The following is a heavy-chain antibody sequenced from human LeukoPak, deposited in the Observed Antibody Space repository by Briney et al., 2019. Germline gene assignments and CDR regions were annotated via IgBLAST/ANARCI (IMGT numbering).Heavy chain of an antibody. CDR2: MNPNSANT. J-gene: IGHJ3*02. Sequence: ASVKVSCKASGYTFTSYDINWVRQATGQGLEWMGWMNPNSANTGYAQKFQGRVTITRNTSISTTYMELSSLRFEDTAVYYCARDRTTVTTFDIWGQGTMVTVSS. CDR1: GYTFTSYD. V-gene: IGHV1-8*03. CDR3: ARDRTTVTTFDI. D-gene: IGHD4-17*01.